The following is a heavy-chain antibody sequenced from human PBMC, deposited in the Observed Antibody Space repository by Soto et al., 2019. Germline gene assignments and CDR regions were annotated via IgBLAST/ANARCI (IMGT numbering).Heavy chain of an antibody. D-gene: IGHD1-7*01. CDR2: ISYDGRGK. V-gene: IGHV3-30*18. CDR3: AKGGTTSGYYGMAV. J-gene: IGHJ6*02. Sequence: QVQVVESGGGVVQPGRSLRLSCAASGFTFSSYGMHWVRQAPGKGLEWVTVISYDGRGKYYADSVKGRFTVSRDNSENTLYLEMNSLRAEDSAVYYCAKGGTTSGYYGMAVWGPGTTVTVSS. CDR1: GFTFSSYG.